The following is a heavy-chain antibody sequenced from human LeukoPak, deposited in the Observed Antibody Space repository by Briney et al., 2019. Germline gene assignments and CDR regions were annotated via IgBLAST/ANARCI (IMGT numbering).Heavy chain of an antibody. D-gene: IGHD5-18*01. CDR1: GGTFSSYA. V-gene: IGHV1-69*06. Sequence: SVKVSCKASGGTFSSYAISWVRQAPGQGLEWMGGIIPIFGTANYAQKFQGRVTITADKSTSTAYMELSRLRSDDTAVYYCARGTGEGYTYGRYYFDYWGQGTLVTVSS. CDR2: IIPIFGTA. CDR3: ARGTGEGYTYGRYYFDY. J-gene: IGHJ4*02.